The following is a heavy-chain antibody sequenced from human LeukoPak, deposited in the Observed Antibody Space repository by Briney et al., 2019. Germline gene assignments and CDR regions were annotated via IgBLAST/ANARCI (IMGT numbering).Heavy chain of an antibody. V-gene: IGHV3-21*01. J-gene: IGHJ6*02. CDR2: ISSSSSYI. D-gene: IGHD2-2*01. CDR3: ARQPDCSSTSCRDYYYYGMDV. CDR1: GFTFSSYS. Sequence: GGSLRLSCAASGFTFSSYSMNWVRQAPGKGLEWVSSISSSSSYIYHADSVKGRFTISRDNAKNSLYLQMNSLRAEDTAVYYCARQPDCSSTSCRDYYYYGMDVWGQGTTVTVSS.